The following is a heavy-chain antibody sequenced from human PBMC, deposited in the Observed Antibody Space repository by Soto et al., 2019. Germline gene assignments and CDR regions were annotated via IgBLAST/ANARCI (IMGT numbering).Heavy chain of an antibody. CDR3: AKMEGMDPWAYSFDY. CDR1: GFTFSAFA. D-gene: IGHD2-2*03. V-gene: IGHV3-23*01. Sequence: EVPVLESGGGLVQPGGSLRLSCAAPGFTFSAFAMSWVRQAPGKGLEWVSRIYGGGNGPHYADSVKGRVPISRDNSKNTLYLQMNSLRAEDTSVYYCAKMEGMDPWAYSFDYWGQGTLVTVSS. CDR2: IYGGGNGP. J-gene: IGHJ4*02.